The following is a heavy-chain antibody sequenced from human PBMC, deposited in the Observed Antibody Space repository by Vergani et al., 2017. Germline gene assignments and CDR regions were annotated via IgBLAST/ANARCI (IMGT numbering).Heavy chain of an antibody. Sequence: EVQLLESGGGSAQPGESLRLSCVASGFTFTAHGLNWVRQAPGKGLEWVSSISGPGLSTYYADSVKGRFSISRDNSKNTLYLQMNSLRVEDTAVYYCARAYGRYDWFDYWGQRTLVTVSS. V-gene: IGHV3-23*01. CDR1: GFTFTAHG. J-gene: IGHJ4*01. D-gene: IGHD1-20*01. CDR2: ISGPGLST. CDR3: ARAYGRYDWFDY.